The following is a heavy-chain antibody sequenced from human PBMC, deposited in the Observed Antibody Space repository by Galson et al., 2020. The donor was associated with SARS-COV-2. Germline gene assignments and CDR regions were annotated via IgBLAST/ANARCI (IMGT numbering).Heavy chain of an antibody. V-gene: IGHV3-21*06. Sequence: TGGSLRLSCEASGFTFTSYSMNWVRQAPGRGLEWVSSISGSGLYTHYADSLKGRFTIARDNNKNSLYLQINSLRGEDTAVYFCARNLDSTGINDYYGMDVWGQGTTVTVSS. CDR2: ISGSGLYT. CDR1: GFTFTSYS. J-gene: IGHJ6*02. D-gene: IGHD1-1*01. CDR3: ARNLDSTGINDYYGMDV.